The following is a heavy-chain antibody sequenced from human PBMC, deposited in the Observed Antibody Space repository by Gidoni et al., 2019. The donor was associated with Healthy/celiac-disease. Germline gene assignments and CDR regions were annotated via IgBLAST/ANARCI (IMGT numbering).Heavy chain of an antibody. CDR1: GGSFSGSY. J-gene: IGHJ5*02. CDR3: ARDSYGSGSYFDP. V-gene: IGHV4-34*01. Sequence: QVQLQQWGAGLLQPSETLSLPCAVYGGSFSGSYWSWIRQPPGKGLEWIGEINHSGSTNYNPSLKSRVTISVDTSKNQFSLKLSSVTAADTAVYYCARDSYGSGSYFDPWGQGTLVTVSS. CDR2: INHSGST. D-gene: IGHD3-10*01.